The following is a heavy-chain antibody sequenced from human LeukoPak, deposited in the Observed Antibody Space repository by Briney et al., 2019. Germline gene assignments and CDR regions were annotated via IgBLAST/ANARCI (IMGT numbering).Heavy chain of an antibody. CDR1: GGSITNTNY. CDR2: VNLQGST. V-gene: IGHV4-4*02. CDR3: AREGGPYRPLDY. Sequence: NPSGTLSLTCGVSGGSITNTNYWTWVRQPPEKGLEWIGEVNLQGSTNYNPSLMGRVAISVDTSENHISLQLTSVTAADTAVYYCAREGGPYRPLDYSGQGTLVTVSS. J-gene: IGHJ4*02.